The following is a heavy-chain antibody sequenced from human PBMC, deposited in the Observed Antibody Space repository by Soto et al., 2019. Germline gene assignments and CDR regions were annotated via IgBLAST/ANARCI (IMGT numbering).Heavy chain of an antibody. CDR3: AKAPSMTSLYYFDY. Sequence: GGSLRLSCAASGFTFSSYAMSWVRQAPGKGLEWVSAISGSGGSTYYADSVKGRFTISRDNSKNTLYLQMSSLRAEDTAVYYCAKAPSMTSLYYFDYWGQGTLVTVSS. CDR2: ISGSGGST. J-gene: IGHJ4*02. CDR1: GFTFSSYA. D-gene: IGHD3-22*01. V-gene: IGHV3-23*01.